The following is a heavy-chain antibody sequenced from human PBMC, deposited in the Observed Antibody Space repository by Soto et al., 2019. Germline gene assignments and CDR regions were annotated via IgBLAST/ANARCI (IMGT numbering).Heavy chain of an antibody. Sequence: PSETLSLTCAVSGGSISSGGYSWSWIRQPPGKGLEWIGYIYHSGSTYYNPSLKSRVTISVDRSKNQFSLKLSSVTAAATAVYYCAGGPGVARNYWGQGTLVTVS. D-gene: IGHD5-12*01. V-gene: IGHV4-30-2*01. J-gene: IGHJ4*02. CDR1: GGSISSGGYS. CDR3: AGGPGVARNY. CDR2: IYHSGST.